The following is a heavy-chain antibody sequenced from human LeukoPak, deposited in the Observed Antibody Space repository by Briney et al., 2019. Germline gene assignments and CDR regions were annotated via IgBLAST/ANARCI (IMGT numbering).Heavy chain of an antibody. Sequence: PGGSLRLSCAPSGFIFSSNWMHWVRQAPGKGLVWVSRMNSEGSSTSYADSVKGRFTTSRDNAKNTLYLQMNSLRAEDTAMYYCARGWHIDYWGQGTLVTVSS. D-gene: IGHD2-21*01. CDR1: GFIFSSNW. J-gene: IGHJ4*02. CDR2: MNSEGSST. V-gene: IGHV3-74*01. CDR3: ARGWHIDY.